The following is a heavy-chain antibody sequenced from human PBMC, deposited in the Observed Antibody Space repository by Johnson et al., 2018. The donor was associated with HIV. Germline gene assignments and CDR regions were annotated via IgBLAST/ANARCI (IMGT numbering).Heavy chain of an antibody. CDR2: ITWNGGST. Sequence: VQLVESGGGVVQPGRSLTLSCAASEFTFRSYGMHWVRQGPGKGLEWVSLITWNGGSTYYADFVKGRFTISRDNSKNSLYLQMNSLRTEDTALYYCGVADYGGSDAFDIWGQGTMVTVSS. CDR3: GVADYGGSDAFDI. V-gene: IGHV3-43*01. CDR1: EFTFRSYG. D-gene: IGHD4-23*01. J-gene: IGHJ3*02.